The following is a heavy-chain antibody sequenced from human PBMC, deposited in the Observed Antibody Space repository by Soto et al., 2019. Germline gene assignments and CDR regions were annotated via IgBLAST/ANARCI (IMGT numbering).Heavy chain of an antibody. J-gene: IGHJ6*02. D-gene: IGHD4-4*01. CDR1: GYTFTDHS. Sequence: GESLKISCKGSGYTFTDHSIGCGRQLPRKRLQRMGIIYPGDSDTRNSPSSQRHVTITADNTTSTAYLQWNTLKASGTAMYYCAGRISNFRYFFYAMDVWGQGTTVTVSS. CDR3: AGRISNFRYFFYAMDV. V-gene: IGHV5-51*01. CDR2: IYPGDSDT.